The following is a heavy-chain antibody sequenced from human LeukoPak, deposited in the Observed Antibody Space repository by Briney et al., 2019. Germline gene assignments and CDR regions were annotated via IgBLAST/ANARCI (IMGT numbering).Heavy chain of an antibody. J-gene: IGHJ3*02. CDR3: ARGVLGVDI. Sequence: SETLSLTCAVYGGSFSGYYWSWIRQPPGKGLEWIGEINHSGSTNYNPSLKSRVTISVDTSKNQFSLKLSSVTAADTAVYYCARGVLGVDICGQGTMVTVSS. D-gene: IGHD3-10*01. CDR1: GGSFSGYY. CDR2: INHSGST. V-gene: IGHV4-34*01.